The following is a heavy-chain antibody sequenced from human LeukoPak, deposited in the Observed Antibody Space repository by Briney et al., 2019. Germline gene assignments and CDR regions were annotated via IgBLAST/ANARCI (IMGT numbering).Heavy chain of an antibody. CDR3: ARGGGYHDFDY. Sequence: GRSLRLSCAASGFSFSSYDMHWVRLVTGKGLEWVSAIGTASETYYADSVKGRFTISRENAKNSLYLQMNSLTAGDTAVYYCARGGGYHDFDYWGQGTLVTVSS. J-gene: IGHJ4*02. CDR2: IGTASET. CDR1: GFSFSSYD. V-gene: IGHV3-13*01. D-gene: IGHD2-15*01.